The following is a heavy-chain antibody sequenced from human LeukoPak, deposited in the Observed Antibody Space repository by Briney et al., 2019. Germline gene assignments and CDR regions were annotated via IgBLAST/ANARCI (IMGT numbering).Heavy chain of an antibody. CDR3: ARDLGDYYGSGSFGY. D-gene: IGHD3-10*01. CDR2: IYYSGST. CDR1: GGSISSSSYY. Sequence: SETLSLTCTVSGGSISSSSYYWGWIRQPPGKGLEWIGSIYYSGSTYYNPSLKSRVTISVDKSKNQFSLKLSSVTAADTAVYYCARDLGDYYGSGSFGYWGQGTLVTVSS. J-gene: IGHJ4*02. V-gene: IGHV4-39*07.